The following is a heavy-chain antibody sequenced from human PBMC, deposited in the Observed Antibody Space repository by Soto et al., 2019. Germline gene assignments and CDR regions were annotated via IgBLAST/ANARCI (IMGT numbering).Heavy chain of an antibody. CDR2: VYTSGTT. CDR1: GDSINSYW. D-gene: IGHD1-26*01. J-gene: IGHJ4*02. CDR3: AREGSGSFYVDY. Sequence: SETLSLTCTVSGDSINSYWWSWIRQSAGKGLEWIGRVYTSGTTNYNPSLKSRVTMSVDTSRNQFSLKLSSVTAADTAIYYCAREGSGSFYVDYWGQGTLVTVSS. V-gene: IGHV4-4*07.